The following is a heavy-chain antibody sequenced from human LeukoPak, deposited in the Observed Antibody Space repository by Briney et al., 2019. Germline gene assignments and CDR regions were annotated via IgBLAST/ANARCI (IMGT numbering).Heavy chain of an antibody. V-gene: IGHV4-34*01. J-gene: IGHJ4*02. CDR3: ARGSARFDY. D-gene: IGHD3-3*01. CDR2: INHSGST. CDR1: GGSFSGYY. Sequence: SETLSLTCAVYGGSFSGYYWSWIRQPPGKGLEWIREINHSGSTNYNPSLKSRVTISVDTSKNQFSLKLSSVTAADTAVYYCARGSARFDYWGQGTLVTVSS.